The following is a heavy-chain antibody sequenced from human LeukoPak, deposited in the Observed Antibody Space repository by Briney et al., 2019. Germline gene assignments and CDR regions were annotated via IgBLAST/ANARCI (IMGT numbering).Heavy chain of an antibody. Sequence: ASVKVSCKASGYSFTGYYMHWVRQAPGQGLEWMGWINPNSGVTDYAQKFQGRVTMTRDTSTSTAYMEVSRLRSDDTAVYYRARGRGGYGYNYYYWGQGTLVTVSS. J-gene: IGHJ4*02. D-gene: IGHD5-24*01. CDR3: ARGRGGYGYNYYY. V-gene: IGHV1-2*02. CDR2: INPNSGVT. CDR1: GYSFTGYY.